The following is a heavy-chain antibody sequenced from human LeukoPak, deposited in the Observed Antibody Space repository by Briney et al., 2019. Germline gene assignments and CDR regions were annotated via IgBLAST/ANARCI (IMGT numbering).Heavy chain of an antibody. D-gene: IGHD3-22*01. Sequence: ASETLSLTCTVSGGSISSGRFYWGWFRQPPGKGLEWIGEINHSGSTNYNPSLKSRVTISVDTSKNQFSLKLSSVTAADTAVYYCASSGSSGYYYRGRFDYWGQGTLVTVSS. CDR2: INHSGST. CDR1: GGSISSGRFY. J-gene: IGHJ4*02. V-gene: IGHV4-39*07. CDR3: ASSGSSGYYYRGRFDY.